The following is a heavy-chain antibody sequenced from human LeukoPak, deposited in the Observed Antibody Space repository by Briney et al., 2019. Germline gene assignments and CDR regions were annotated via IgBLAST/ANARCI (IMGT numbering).Heavy chain of an antibody. V-gene: IGHV1-2*02. Sequence: ASVKVSCKASGYTFTGYYMHWVRQAPGQGLEWMGWINPNSGGTNYAQKFQGRVTMTRDTSISTAYMELSRLRSDDTAVYYCARDNITAGWFGELPYNWFDPWGQGTLVTVSS. CDR3: ARDNITAGWFGELPYNWFDP. D-gene: IGHD3-10*01. CDR2: INPNSGGT. CDR1: GYTFTGYY. J-gene: IGHJ5*02.